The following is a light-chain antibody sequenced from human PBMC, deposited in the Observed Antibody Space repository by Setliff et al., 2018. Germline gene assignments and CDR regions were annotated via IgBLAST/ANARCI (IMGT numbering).Light chain of an antibody. J-gene: IGLJ1*01. CDR2: EVK. V-gene: IGLV2-8*01. CDR1: SIYFRRYDY. CDR3: NSYAGSNNYV. Sequence: SALTQPPSASGSPGQSVTISCTGTSIYFRRYDYVSWYQQHPGKAPKLSLYEVKKRPSGVPDRFSGSKSGNTASLTVSGLQAEDEADYYCNSYAGSNNYVFGTGTKVTVL.